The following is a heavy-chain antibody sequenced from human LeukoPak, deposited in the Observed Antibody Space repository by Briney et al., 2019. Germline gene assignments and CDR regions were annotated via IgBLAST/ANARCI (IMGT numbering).Heavy chain of an antibody. CDR3: AGGYYDFWSGYLSFFDY. V-gene: IGHV1-3*04. D-gene: IGHD3-3*01. CDR1: GYTFTSYT. J-gene: IGHJ4*02. Sequence: ASVKVSCKASGYTFTSYTMHWVRQAPGQRLEWMGWINTGNDNTKYSQKFQGRVTITRDTSASTAYMELSSLRSGDTAVYYCAGGYYDFWSGYLSFFDYWGQGTLVTVSS. CDR2: INTGNDNT.